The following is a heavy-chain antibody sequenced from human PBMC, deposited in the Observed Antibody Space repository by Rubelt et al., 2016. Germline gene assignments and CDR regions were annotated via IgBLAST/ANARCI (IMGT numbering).Heavy chain of an antibody. V-gene: IGHV3-53*01. CDR1: GFTVSTNL. Sequence: EVQLVESGGGLIQPGGSLRLSCAASGFTVSTNLMNWVRQAPGKGLEWVSVLYSGGSTYYADSVKGRFTISRDNSKNTLYLQMNNPGVGDTALYYWAKGEQKGGSAGYYYDYWGQGTAVTVSS. D-gene: IGHD3-10*01. CDR2: LYSGGST. CDR3: AKGEQKGGSAGYYYDY. J-gene: IGHJ4*02.